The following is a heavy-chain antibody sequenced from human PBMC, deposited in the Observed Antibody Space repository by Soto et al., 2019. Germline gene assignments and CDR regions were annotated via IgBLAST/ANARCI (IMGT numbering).Heavy chain of an antibody. CDR2: IIPIFGTA. V-gene: IGHV1-69*06. Sequence: SVKVSCKVSGGTFSSYAISWVRQAPGQGLEWMGGIIPIFGTANYAQKFQGRVTITADKSTSTAYMELSSLRSEDTAVYYCARDRSYYGPGPYNWFDPWGQGTLVTVSS. CDR3: ARDRSYYGPGPYNWFDP. J-gene: IGHJ5*02. D-gene: IGHD3-10*01. CDR1: GGTFSSYA.